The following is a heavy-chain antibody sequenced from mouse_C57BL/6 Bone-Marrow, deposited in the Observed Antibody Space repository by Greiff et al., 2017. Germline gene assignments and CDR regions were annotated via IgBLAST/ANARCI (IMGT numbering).Heavy chain of an antibody. CDR2: IDPSDSYT. CDR1: GYTFTSYW. Sequence: QVQLQQPGAELVMPGASVKLSCKASGYTFTSYWMHWVKQRPGQGLEWIGEIDPSDSYTNYNQKFKGKATLTVDKSSSTAYMLLISLTSEDSAVYYCALLIYYYGSAWFAYWGQGTLVTVSA. J-gene: IGHJ3*01. V-gene: IGHV1-69*01. CDR3: ALLIYYYGSAWFAY. D-gene: IGHD1-1*01.